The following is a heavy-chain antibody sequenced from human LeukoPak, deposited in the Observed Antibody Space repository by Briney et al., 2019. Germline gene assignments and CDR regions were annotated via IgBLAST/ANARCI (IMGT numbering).Heavy chain of an antibody. V-gene: IGHV3-66*01. CDR3: AKVGVGARRGYYFDY. CDR1: GFTVSSNY. D-gene: IGHD1-26*01. J-gene: IGHJ4*02. Sequence: GGSLRLSCAASGFTVSSNYMSWVRQAPGKGLEWVSVIYSGGSTYYADSVKGRFTISRDNSKNTLYLQMNSLRAEDTAVYYCAKVGVGARRGYYFDYWGQGTLVTVSS. CDR2: IYSGGST.